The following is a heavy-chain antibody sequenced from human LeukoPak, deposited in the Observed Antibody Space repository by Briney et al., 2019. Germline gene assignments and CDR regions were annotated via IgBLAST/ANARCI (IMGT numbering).Heavy chain of an antibody. CDR2: IYYSGST. D-gene: IGHD2-21*01. Sequence: SETLSLTCIAYGGSFTDYYWSWIRQPPGKGLEWIGYIYYSGSTYYNPSLKSRVTISVDTSKNQFSLKLSSVTAADTAVYYCARGLWRAFDIWGQGTMVTVSS. V-gene: IGHV4-34*01. CDR3: ARGLWRAFDI. CDR1: GGSFTDYY. J-gene: IGHJ3*02.